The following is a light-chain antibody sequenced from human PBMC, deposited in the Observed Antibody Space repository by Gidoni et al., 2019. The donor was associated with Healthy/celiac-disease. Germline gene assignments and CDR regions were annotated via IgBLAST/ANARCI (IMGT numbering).Light chain of an antibody. CDR2: RPS. Sequence: QSVLYSSNNKNYLAWYQQKPGQPPKLLIYRPSTLESGVPDRVSGSGSGAAFTPTISSLQAEDVAVYYCQQYYSTPRTFGQGTKVEIK. J-gene: IGKJ1*01. CDR1: QSVLYSSNNKNY. CDR3: QQYYSTPRT. V-gene: IGKV4-1*01.